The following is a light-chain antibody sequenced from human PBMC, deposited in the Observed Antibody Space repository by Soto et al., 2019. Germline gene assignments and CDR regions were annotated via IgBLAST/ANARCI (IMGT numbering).Light chain of an antibody. CDR2: GAS. CDR3: QQYGSSPPYT. V-gene: IGKV3-20*01. J-gene: IGKJ2*01. CDR1: QSVSSSY. Sequence: EIVLTQSPGTLSLSPGERATLSCRASQSVSSSYLAWYQQKPGQAPRLLIYGASSRATGIPDRFSGSGSGKDFTFTISRLEPEDFAVSYCQQYGSSPPYTFGQGTKLEIK.